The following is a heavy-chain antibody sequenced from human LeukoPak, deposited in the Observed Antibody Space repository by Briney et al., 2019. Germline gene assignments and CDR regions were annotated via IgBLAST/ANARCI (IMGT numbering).Heavy chain of an antibody. D-gene: IGHD3-3*01. V-gene: IGHV3-23*01. Sequence: GGSLRLSCAASGFTFSSHAMSWVRQAPGKGLEWVSAISGSGGSTYYADSVKGRFTISRDNSKNTLYLQMNSLRAEDTAVYYCAKDEAGSTIFGVVIPSFDYWGQGTLVTVSS. CDR2: ISGSGGST. CDR3: AKDEAGSTIFGVVIPSFDY. J-gene: IGHJ4*02. CDR1: GFTFSSHA.